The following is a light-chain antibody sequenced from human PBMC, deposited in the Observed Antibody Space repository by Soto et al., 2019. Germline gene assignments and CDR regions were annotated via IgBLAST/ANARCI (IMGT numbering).Light chain of an antibody. J-gene: IGKJ5*01. CDR1: QSVSSY. CDR3: QQRSNWPPIT. V-gene: IGKV3-11*01. CDR2: DAS. Sequence: EIGLTRSPATLSLSPGERATLSCRASQSVSSYLAWYQQKPGQAPRLLIYDASNRATGIPARFSGSGSGTDFTLTISSLEPEDFAVYYCQQRSNWPPITFGQGTRLEIK.